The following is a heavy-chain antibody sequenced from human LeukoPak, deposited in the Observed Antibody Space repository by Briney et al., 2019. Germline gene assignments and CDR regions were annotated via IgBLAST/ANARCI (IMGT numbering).Heavy chain of an antibody. CDR3: ARGREAAAGTQVFDY. CDR2: INPNSGGT. Sequence: GASVKVSCKASVYTFTGYYMHWVRQAPGQGLEWMGWINPNSGGTNYAQKFQGRVTMTRDTSISTAYMELSRLRSDDTAVYYCARGREAAAGTQVFDYWGQGTLVTVSS. D-gene: IGHD6-13*01. V-gene: IGHV1-2*02. J-gene: IGHJ4*02. CDR1: VYTFTGYY.